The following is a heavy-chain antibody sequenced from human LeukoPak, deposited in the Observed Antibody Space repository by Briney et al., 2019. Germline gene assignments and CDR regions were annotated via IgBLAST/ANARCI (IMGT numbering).Heavy chain of an antibody. J-gene: IGHJ5*02. CDR1: GASITDYY. CDR2: IHISGKT. CDR3: ARHLGEGTYPMDR. D-gene: IGHD1-26*01. Sequence: SETLSLTCTVSGASITDYYWSWIRQTPEMGLEYIGYIHISGKTYNNPSLKGRVTVSLDTSQNQLSLKLTSVTAADTAVYFCARHLGEGTYPMDRWGQGILVTVSS. V-gene: IGHV4-59*08.